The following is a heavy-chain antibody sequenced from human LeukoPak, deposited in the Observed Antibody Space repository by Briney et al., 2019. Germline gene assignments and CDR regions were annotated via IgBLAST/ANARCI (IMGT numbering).Heavy chain of an antibody. CDR3: VRGRNLVATSGYFDY. Sequence: QTGGSLRLSCAASGFIFSSYAMHWVRQAPGKGLEWVATVSYDGSNEYYADSVKGRFTISRDNSKNTLYLQMNSLRAEDTAVYHCVRGRNLVATSGYFDYWGQGTLVTVSS. V-gene: IGHV3-30-3*01. D-gene: IGHD5-12*01. J-gene: IGHJ4*02. CDR1: GFIFSSYA. CDR2: VSYDGSNE.